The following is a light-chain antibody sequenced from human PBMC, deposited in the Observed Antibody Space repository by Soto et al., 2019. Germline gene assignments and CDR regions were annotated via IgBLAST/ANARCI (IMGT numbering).Light chain of an antibody. CDR1: SIGSKS. CDR3: QVWDSNNDLGV. J-gene: IGLJ1*01. Sequence: SYELTQSPSVSVDPGQTARMTCGGNSIGSKSVNWYQQKPGQAPVLVVYDDSDRPSGIPKRFSGSNSGNTATLTISRVEAGDEADYYCQVWDSNNDLGVFGTGTKLTVL. CDR2: DDS. V-gene: IGLV3-21*02.